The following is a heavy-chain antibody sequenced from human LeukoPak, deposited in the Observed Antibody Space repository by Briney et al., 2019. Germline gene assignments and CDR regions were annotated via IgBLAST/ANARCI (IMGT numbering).Heavy chain of an antibody. CDR3: ARDYRARLDY. Sequence: GGTLRLSCAASGFTFSSYGMNWVRQAPGKGLEWVSGISGDAGRTYYADSVKGRFTISRDNARTSLYLQMNSLRAEDTAVYYCARDYRARLDYWGQGTLVTVSS. CDR2: ISGDAGRT. V-gene: IGHV3-23*01. J-gene: IGHJ4*02. CDR1: GFTFSSYG.